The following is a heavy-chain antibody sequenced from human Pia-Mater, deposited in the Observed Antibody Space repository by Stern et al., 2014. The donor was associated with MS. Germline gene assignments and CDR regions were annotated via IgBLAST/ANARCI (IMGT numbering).Heavy chain of an antibody. V-gene: IGHV1-2*02. D-gene: IGHD5-24*01. CDR3: AREMPRDGHKGLDY. CDR1: GCTFRDYN. Sequence: QVQLVESGAEVKNPGASVRVSCKASGCTFRDYNVHWVRQAPGQGLEWMGRIYANTGGTNYAKKFQGRVTMTRDTSSTTAHMELSRLTSDDTAVYYCAREMPRDGHKGLDYWGQGTLVTVSS. J-gene: IGHJ4*02. CDR2: IYANTGGT.